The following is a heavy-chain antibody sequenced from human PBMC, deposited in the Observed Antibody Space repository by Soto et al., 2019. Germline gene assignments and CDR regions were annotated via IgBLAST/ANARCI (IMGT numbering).Heavy chain of an antibody. CDR1: GGSFTGYS. V-gene: IGHV4-34*01. J-gene: IGHJ6*03. D-gene: IGHD3-16*02. Sequence: QVQLQQWGAGLLKPSETLYLSCAVDGGSFTGYSWSWIRQPPAKGLEWIGELDQIGSTNYSPSLRTRVNMSLDTSKNKFSLKVSCVTAADTAVYYCARLSRAFGGFVDKRLRYFYYMDVWGKGTTVTVSS. CDR3: ARLSRAFGGFVDKRLRYFYYMDV. CDR2: LDQIGST.